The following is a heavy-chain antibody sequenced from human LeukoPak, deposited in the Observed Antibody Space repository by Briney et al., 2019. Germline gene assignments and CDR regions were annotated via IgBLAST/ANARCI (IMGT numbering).Heavy chain of an antibody. J-gene: IGHJ4*02. D-gene: IGHD3-22*01. CDR3: ARGVLYYDSSGYDYFNY. CDR2: INPNSGGT. Sequence: ASVKVSCKASGYTFTGYYMHWVRQAPGQGLEWTGWINPNSGGTNYAQKFQGRVTMTRDTSISTAYMELSRLRSDDTAVYYCARGVLYYDSSGYDYFNYWGQGTLVTVSS. V-gene: IGHV1-2*02. CDR1: GYTFTGYY.